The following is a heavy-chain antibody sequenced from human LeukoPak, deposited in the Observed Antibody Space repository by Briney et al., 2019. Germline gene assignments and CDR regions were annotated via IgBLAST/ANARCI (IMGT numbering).Heavy chain of an antibody. Sequence: GESLRLSCAASGFTFSSYAMHWVRQAPGKGLEWVAVISYDGSSKYYADSVKGRFTISRDNSKNTLYLQMNSLRAEETAVYYCARDHLVDSVFDYWGQGTLVTVSS. CDR2: ISYDGSSK. D-gene: IGHD2-8*02. J-gene: IGHJ4*02. V-gene: IGHV3-30-3*01. CDR1: GFTFSSYA. CDR3: ARDHLVDSVFDY.